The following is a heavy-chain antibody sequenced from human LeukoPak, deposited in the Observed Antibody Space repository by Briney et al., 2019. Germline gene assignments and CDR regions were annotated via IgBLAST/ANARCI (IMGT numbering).Heavy chain of an antibody. D-gene: IGHD5-12*01. CDR2: IYYSGST. Sequence: SETLSLTCTVSGDSIGSYYWSWIRQPPGKGLEWIGYIYYSGSTNYNPSLKSRVTISVDTSKNQFSLKLSSVTAADTAVYFCARALHSGYEYDWFDPWGQGILVTVSS. CDR3: ARALHSGYEYDWFDP. V-gene: IGHV4-59*12. J-gene: IGHJ5*02. CDR1: GDSIGSYY.